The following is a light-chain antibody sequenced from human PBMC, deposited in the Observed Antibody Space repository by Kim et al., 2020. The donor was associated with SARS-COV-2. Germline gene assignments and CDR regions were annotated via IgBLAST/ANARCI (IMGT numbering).Light chain of an antibody. CDR3: QQYGSSPLT. Sequence: FPRERAAPSCRASQSLGSTYLAWYQQKPGQAPRLLIFGASSRATGIPDKFSGSGSGTDFTLTISRLEPEDFAVYYCQQYGSSPLTFGGGTKVDIK. V-gene: IGKV3-20*01. J-gene: IGKJ4*01. CDR1: QSLGSTY. CDR2: GAS.